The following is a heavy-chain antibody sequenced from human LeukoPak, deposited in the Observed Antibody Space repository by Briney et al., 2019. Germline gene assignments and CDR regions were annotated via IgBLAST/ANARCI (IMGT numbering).Heavy chain of an antibody. CDR2: IKQDGSEK. D-gene: IGHD6-25*01. CDR3: ARDLGSGWPALGY. Sequence: GGSLRLSCAASGFTFSSYWMSWVRQAPGKGLEWVANIKQDGSEKYYVDSVKGRFTISRDNAKNSLYLQMNSLRAEDTAVYYCARDLGSGWPALGYWGRGTLVTVSS. J-gene: IGHJ4*02. CDR1: GFTFSSYW. V-gene: IGHV3-7*01.